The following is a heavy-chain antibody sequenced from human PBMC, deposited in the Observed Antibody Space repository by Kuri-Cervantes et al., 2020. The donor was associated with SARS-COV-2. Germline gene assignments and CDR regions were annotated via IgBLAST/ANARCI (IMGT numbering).Heavy chain of an antibody. D-gene: IGHD1-1*01. CDR1: GCTFSSYA. Sequence: SSVKVPCKASGCTFSSYAISWVRQAPGQGLEWMGGIIPIFGTANYAQKFQGRVTITTDESTSTAYMELSSLRSEDTAVYYCASGGQLPYYYYYYYMNVWGKGTTVTVSS. CDR2: IIPIFGTA. V-gene: IGHV1-69*05. J-gene: IGHJ6*03. CDR3: ASGGQLPYYYYYYYMNV.